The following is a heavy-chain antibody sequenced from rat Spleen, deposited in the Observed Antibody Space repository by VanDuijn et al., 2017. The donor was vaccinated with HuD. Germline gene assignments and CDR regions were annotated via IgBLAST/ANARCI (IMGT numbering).Heavy chain of an antibody. CDR2: ISYDGGST. Sequence: EVQLVESGGGLVQPGRSMKLSCAASGFTFSNYGMAWVRQAPKKGLEWVAYISYDGGSTYYRDPVQGRFTISRDNAKSTLYLQMDSLRSEDTATYYCTTAGRDWYFDFWGPGTMVTVSS. V-gene: IGHV5-20*01. D-gene: IGHD1-11*01. CDR3: TTAGRDWYFDF. CDR1: GFTFSNYG. J-gene: IGHJ1*01.